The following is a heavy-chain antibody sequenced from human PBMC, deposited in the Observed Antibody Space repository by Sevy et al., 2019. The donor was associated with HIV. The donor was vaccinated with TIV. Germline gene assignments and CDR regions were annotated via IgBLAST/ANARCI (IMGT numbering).Heavy chain of an antibody. D-gene: IGHD4-17*01. CDR2: ISGSGGST. J-gene: IGHJ4*02. Sequence: GGSLRLSCAASGFTFSSYAMSWVRQAPGKGLEWVSAISGSGGSTYYADSVKGWFTISRDNSKNTLYLQMNSLRAEDTAVYYCAKDRYGDRHFDYWGQGTLVTVSS. CDR1: GFTFSSYA. CDR3: AKDRYGDRHFDY. V-gene: IGHV3-23*01.